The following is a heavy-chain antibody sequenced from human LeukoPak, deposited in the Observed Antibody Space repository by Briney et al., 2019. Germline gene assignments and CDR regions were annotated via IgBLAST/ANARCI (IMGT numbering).Heavy chain of an antibody. CDR3: ARDRDYYDSSGYYSRGWFDP. CDR1: GYTFTSYD. V-gene: IGHV1-69*06. CDR2: IIPIFGTA. J-gene: IGHJ5*02. D-gene: IGHD3-22*01. Sequence: RASVKVSCKASGYTFTSYDINWVRQAPGQGLEWMGGIIPIFGTANYAQKFQGRVTITADKSTSTAYMELSSLRSEDTAVYYCARDRDYYDSSGYYSRGWFDPWGRGTLVTVSS.